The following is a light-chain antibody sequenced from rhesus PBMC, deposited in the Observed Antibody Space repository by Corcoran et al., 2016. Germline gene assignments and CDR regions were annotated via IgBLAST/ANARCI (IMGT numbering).Light chain of an antibody. CDR3: LQHSTWPLP. CDR1: QSVSTS. J-gene: IGKJ4*01. CDR2: GAS. V-gene: IGKV3-24*01. Sequence: EIVMTQSPATLSLSPGERATLPCWASQSVSTSLAWYQQKPGQAPRLLLHGASSRAPGIPDRFSGGGSGTDFTLTIRRLEPEAVAIYYCLQHSTWPLPFGGGTKVEIK.